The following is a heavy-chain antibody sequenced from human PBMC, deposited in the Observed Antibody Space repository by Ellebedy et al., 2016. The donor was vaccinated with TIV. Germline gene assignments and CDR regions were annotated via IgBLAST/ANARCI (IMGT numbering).Heavy chain of an antibody. CDR3: AREGDTAMVHGMDV. D-gene: IGHD5-18*01. J-gene: IGHJ6*02. V-gene: IGHV3-21*04. CDR2: ISSSSSYI. Sequence: PGGSLRLSCAASGFTFSSYSMNWVRQAPGKGLEWVSSISSSSSYIYYADSVKGRFTISRDNAKNSLYLQMNSLGAEDTAVYYCAREGDTAMVHGMDVWGQGTTVTVSS. CDR1: GFTFSSYS.